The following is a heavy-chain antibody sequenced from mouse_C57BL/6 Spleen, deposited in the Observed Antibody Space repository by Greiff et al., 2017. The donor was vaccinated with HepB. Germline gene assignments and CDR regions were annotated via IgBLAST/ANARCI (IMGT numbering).Heavy chain of an antibody. CDR1: GFTFSSYG. J-gene: IGHJ1*03. D-gene: IGHD2-2*01. CDR3: ARHDGYDGYWYFDV. CDR2: ISSGGSYT. V-gene: IGHV5-6*01. Sequence: VQLKESGGDLVKPGGSLKLSCAASGFTFSSYGMSWVRQTPDKRLEWVATISSGGSYTYYPDSVKGRFTISRDNAKNTLYLQMSSLKSEDTAMYYCARHDGYDGYWYFDVWGTGTTVTVSS.